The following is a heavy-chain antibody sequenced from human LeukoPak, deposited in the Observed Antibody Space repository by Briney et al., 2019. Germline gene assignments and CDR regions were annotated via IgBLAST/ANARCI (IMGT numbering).Heavy chain of an antibody. D-gene: IGHD1-7*01. Sequence: ASVKVSCKASGYTFTSYFMHWVRQDPGQGLEWMGIINPSGGSTSYAQKFQGRVTMTRATSTSTVYMELSSLRSEDTAVYYCARVELNYGMDVWGQGTTVTVSS. CDR3: ARVELNYGMDV. V-gene: IGHV1-46*01. CDR1: GYTFTSYF. CDR2: INPSGGST. J-gene: IGHJ6*02.